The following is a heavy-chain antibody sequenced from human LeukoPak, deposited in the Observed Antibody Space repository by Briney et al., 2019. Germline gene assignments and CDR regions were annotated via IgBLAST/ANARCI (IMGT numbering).Heavy chain of an antibody. Sequence: GASVKVSCKASGYPFTSYGISWVRQAPGQGLEWMGWISAYNGNTNYAQKLQGRVTMTTDTSTSTAYMELRSLRSDDTAVYYCARDHTYYYDSSGYPLVYFQHWGQGTLVTVSS. V-gene: IGHV1-18*01. CDR3: ARDHTYYYDSSGYPLVYFQH. J-gene: IGHJ1*01. D-gene: IGHD3-22*01. CDR1: GYPFTSYG. CDR2: ISAYNGNT.